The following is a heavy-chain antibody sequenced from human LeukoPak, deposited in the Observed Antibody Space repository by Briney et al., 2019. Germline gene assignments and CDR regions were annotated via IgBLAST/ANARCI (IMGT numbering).Heavy chain of an antibody. V-gene: IGHV5-51*01. CDR2: IYPGDSDT. CDR3: ARLRDSSGYYYVDAFDI. J-gene: IGHJ3*02. D-gene: IGHD3-22*01. CDR1: GYSFTSYW. Sequence: GESLKISCKGSGYSFTSYWIGWVRQMPGKGLEWMGIIYPGDSDTRYSPSFQGQVTISADKSISTAYLQWSSLKASDTATYYCARLRDSSGYYYVDAFDIWGQGTMVTVSS.